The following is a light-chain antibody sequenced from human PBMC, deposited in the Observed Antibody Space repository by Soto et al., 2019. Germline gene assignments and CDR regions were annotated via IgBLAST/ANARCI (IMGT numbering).Light chain of an antibody. Sequence: EIVLTQSPATLSLSPGERATLSCRASQSISSYLAWYQQKPGQAPRLLIYDASNRATGIPARFSGSGSGTDFTLTISSLEPEDFAVYYCQQRSHWPRTFGQGTKVDI. CDR2: DAS. CDR1: QSISSY. V-gene: IGKV3-11*01. CDR3: QQRSHWPRT. J-gene: IGKJ1*01.